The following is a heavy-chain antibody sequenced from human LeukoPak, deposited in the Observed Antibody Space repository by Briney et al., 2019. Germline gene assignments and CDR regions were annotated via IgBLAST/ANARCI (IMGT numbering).Heavy chain of an antibody. CDR1: GYFSTSYY. D-gene: IGHD5-12*01. Sequence: SETLSLTCTVSGYFSTSYYWGWIRQPPGKGLEWIASIRHDGHTYYNASLKSQVTISIDMSRNQFSLKLNSLTAADTAVYYCARQVATKGEWAFDVWGQGTMVTVSS. V-gene: IGHV4-38-2*02. CDR2: IRHDGHT. J-gene: IGHJ3*01. CDR3: ARQVATKGEWAFDV.